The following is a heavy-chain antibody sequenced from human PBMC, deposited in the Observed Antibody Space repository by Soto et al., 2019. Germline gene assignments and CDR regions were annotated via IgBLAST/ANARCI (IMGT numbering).Heavy chain of an antibody. CDR2: ISRNGGST. J-gene: IGHJ6*02. V-gene: IGHV3-64D*06. D-gene: IGHD6-13*01. Sequence: GGSLRVSCTSSEFPFSSYSMHLARQATGKGLEYVSAISRNGGSTYYADSVKGRFTIARDNSKNTLYLQMSSLRAEDTAVYYCVISSSCQSIYYGMDGWGQGATVNVS. CDR1: EFPFSSYS. CDR3: VISSSCQSIYYGMDG.